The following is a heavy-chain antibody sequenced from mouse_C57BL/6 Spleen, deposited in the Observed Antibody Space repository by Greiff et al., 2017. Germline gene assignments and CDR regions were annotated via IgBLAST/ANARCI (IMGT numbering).Heavy chain of an antibody. D-gene: IGHD2-4*01. V-gene: IGHV3-6*01. CDR3: SIKDYDVDYIDY. CDR2: ISYDGSN. Sequence: EVKLMESGPGLVKPSQSLSLTCSVTGYSITSGYYWNWIRQFLGNKLEWMGYISYDGSNNYNPSLKNRISITIDPSKNQSFLKLNSVTTEDTAADYCSIKDYDVDYIDYWGQGTTLTVSS. CDR1: GYSITSGYY. J-gene: IGHJ2*01.